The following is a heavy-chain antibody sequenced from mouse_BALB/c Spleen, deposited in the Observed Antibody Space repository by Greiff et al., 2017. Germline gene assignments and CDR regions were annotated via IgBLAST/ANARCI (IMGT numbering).Heavy chain of an antibody. CDR1: GYSITSGYS. CDR3: ARGLAY. J-gene: IGHJ3*01. Sequence: DVKLVESGPDLVKPSQSLSLTCTVTGYSITSGYSWHWIRQCPGNKLEWMGYIHYSGSTNYNPSLKSRISITRDTSKNQFFLQLKSVTTEDTATYYCARGLAYGGQGTLVTVSA. V-gene: IGHV3-1*02. CDR2: IHYSGST.